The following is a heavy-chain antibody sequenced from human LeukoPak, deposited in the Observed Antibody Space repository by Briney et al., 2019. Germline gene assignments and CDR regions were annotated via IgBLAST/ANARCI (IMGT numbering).Heavy chain of an antibody. CDR2: ISGSGGST. Sequence: GGSLRLSCAASGFTFSSYAMSWVRQAPGKGLGWVSAISGSGGSTYYADSVKGRFTISRDNSKNTLYLQMNGLRAEDTAVYYCAKRYSGYDFIDYWGQGTLVTVSS. V-gene: IGHV3-23*01. J-gene: IGHJ4*02. CDR1: GFTFSSYA. CDR3: AKRYSGYDFIDY. D-gene: IGHD5-12*01.